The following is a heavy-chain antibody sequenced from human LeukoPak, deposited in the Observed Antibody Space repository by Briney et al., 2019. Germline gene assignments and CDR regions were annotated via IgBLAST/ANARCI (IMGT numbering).Heavy chain of an antibody. J-gene: IGHJ4*02. CDR1: GFTFSSYA. Sequence: PGRSLRLSWAASGFTFSSYAMHWVRQAPGKGLEWVAVISYDGSNKYYADSVKGRFTISRDNSKNTLYLQMNSLRAEDTAVYYCAKGRGSGWVYYFDYWGQGTLVTVSS. D-gene: IGHD6-19*01. CDR2: ISYDGSNK. CDR3: AKGRGSGWVYYFDY. V-gene: IGHV3-30*04.